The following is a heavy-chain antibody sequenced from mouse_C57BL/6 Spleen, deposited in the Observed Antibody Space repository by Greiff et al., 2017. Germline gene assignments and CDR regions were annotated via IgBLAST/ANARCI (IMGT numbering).Heavy chain of an antibody. J-gene: IGHJ1*03. V-gene: IGHV1-53*01. CDR3: ARGGYYYGSPWYFDV. CDR2: INPSNGGT. Sequence: QVQLQQSGTELVKPGASVKLSCKASGYTFTSYWMHWVKQRPGQGLEWIGNINPSNGGTNYNEKFKSKATLTVDKSSSTAYMQLSSLTSADSAVYYGARGGYYYGSPWYFDVWGTGTTVTVSS. D-gene: IGHD1-1*01. CDR1: GYTFTSYW.